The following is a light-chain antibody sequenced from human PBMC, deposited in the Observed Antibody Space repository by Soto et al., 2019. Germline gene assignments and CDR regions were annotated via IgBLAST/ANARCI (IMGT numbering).Light chain of an antibody. CDR1: QDITHD. J-gene: IGKJ1*01. CDR3: LQHRRYPWT. Sequence: AIQMTQSPSSLSVSVGDRVTITCRASQDITHDLGWYQQKPGKAPNLLIYAASSLQSGVPSRFSGSGSGTDFTLTITSLQPEDFATYYCLQHRRYPWTFGQGTKVEI. V-gene: IGKV1-6*01. CDR2: AAS.